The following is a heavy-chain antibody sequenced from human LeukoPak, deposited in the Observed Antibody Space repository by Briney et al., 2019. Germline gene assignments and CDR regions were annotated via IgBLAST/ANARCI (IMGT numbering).Heavy chain of an antibody. D-gene: IGHD6-13*01. V-gene: IGHV4-59*01. CDR2: IYYSGGT. Sequence: SETLSLTCTVSGGSISSYYWSWIRQPPGKGLEWIGYIYYSGGTNYNPSLKSRVTISVDTSKNQFSLKLSSVTAADTAVYYCTSVSHSSSWYPYYFDYWGQGTLVTVSS. J-gene: IGHJ4*02. CDR3: TSVSHSSSWYPYYFDY. CDR1: GGSISSYY.